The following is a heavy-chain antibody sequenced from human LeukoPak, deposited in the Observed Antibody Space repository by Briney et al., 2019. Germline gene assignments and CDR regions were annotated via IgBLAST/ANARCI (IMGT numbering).Heavy chain of an antibody. CDR2: IYSGGST. V-gene: IGHV3-53*01. Sequence: GGSLRLSCAAPGFTVSSNYMSWVRQAPGKGLEWVSVIYSGGSTYYADSVKGRFTISRDNSKNTLYLQMNSLRAEDTAVYYCARDQVVPAADYYYYYGMDVWGKGTTVTVSS. J-gene: IGHJ6*04. CDR3: ARDQVVPAADYYYYYGMDV. CDR1: GFTVSSNY. D-gene: IGHD2-2*01.